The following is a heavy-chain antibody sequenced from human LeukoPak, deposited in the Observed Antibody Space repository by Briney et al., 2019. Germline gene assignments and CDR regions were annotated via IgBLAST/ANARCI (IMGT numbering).Heavy chain of an antibody. CDR3: AREGSAAAGTSRYYYYMDV. CDR1: GFTFSTFA. D-gene: IGHD6-13*01. J-gene: IGHJ6*03. Sequence: GGSLRLSCAASGFTFSTFAMIWVRQPPGKGLEWVSSIFPSGGEIHYADSVRGRFTISRDNSKSTLSLQMNSLRAEDTAVYYCAREGSAAAGTSRYYYYMDVWGKGTTVTVSS. V-gene: IGHV3-23*01. CDR2: IFPSGGEI.